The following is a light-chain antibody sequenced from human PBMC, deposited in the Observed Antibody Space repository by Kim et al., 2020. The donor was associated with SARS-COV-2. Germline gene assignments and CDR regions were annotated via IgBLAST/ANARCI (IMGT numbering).Light chain of an antibody. V-gene: IGKV3-20*01. CDR3: QHYGTSLMYT. CDR1: QSVSSSY. CDR2: GAS. J-gene: IGKJ2*01. Sequence: EIVLTQSPGTLSLSPGEGATLSCRASQSVSSSYLAWYQQRPGQAPRLLIYGASNRATGISDRFRGSGSGTDFTLTVTRLEPEDFAVYYCQHYGTSLMYTFGQGTKLEIK.